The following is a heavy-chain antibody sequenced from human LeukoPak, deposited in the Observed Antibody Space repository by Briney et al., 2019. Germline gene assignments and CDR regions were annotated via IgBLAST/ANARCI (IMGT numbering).Heavy chain of an antibody. CDR1: GGTFSSYA. V-gene: IGHV1-69*13. Sequence: SVKVSCKASGGTFSSYAISWVRQAPGQGLEWMGGIIPIFGTANYAQKFQGRVTITADESTSTAYMELSSLRSEDTAVYYCAREYCSGGSCYGDDAFDIWGQGTMVIVSS. CDR2: IIPIFGTA. CDR3: AREYCSGGSCYGDDAFDI. D-gene: IGHD2-15*01. J-gene: IGHJ3*02.